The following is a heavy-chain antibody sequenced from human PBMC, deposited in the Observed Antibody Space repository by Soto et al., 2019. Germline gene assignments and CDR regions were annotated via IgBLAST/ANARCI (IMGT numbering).Heavy chain of an antibody. D-gene: IGHD4-17*01. CDR1: GGSISSYY. J-gene: IGHJ4*02. CDR2: IYYSGST. V-gene: IGHV4-59*01. CDR3: ARDLYGDYASD. Sequence: QVQLQESGPGLVKPSETLSLTCPVSGGSISSYYWSWIRQPPGKGLEWIGYIYYSGSTNYNPSLKSRVTISVDTSKNQFSLKLSSVTAADTAVYYCARDLYGDYASDWGQGTLVTVSS.